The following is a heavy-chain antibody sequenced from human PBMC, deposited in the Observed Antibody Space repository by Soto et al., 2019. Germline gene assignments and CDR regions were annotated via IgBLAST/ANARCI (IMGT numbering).Heavy chain of an antibody. V-gene: IGHV3-48*03. Sequence: VQLVESGGDLVQPGGSLRLSCAASGFTFSSYEMNWVRQAPGKGLEWVSYISSTGTSMDYADSVKGRFTISRDNAKTSLFLQLNSLRDEDTAVYYCARETHFMDYWGQGTLVSVSA. CDR1: GFTFSSYE. CDR3: ARETHFMDY. CDR2: ISSTGTSM. J-gene: IGHJ4*02.